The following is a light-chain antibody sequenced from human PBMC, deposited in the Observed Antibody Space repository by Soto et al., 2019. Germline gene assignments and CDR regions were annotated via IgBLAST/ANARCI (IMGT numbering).Light chain of an antibody. V-gene: IGLV2-14*01. J-gene: IGLJ1*01. CDR1: SSDIGSYNY. Sequence: QSVLTQPASVSGSPGQSITVSCTGTSSDIGSYNYVSWYQQHPGKAPKLIIYEVNNRPSGVSNRFSGSKSGNTASLTVSGLQAEDEADYYCASFTTTSTRVFGTGTKVTLL. CDR2: EVN. CDR3: ASFTTTSTRV.